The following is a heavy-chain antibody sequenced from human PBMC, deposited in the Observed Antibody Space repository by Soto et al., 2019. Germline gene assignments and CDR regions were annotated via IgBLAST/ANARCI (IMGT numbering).Heavy chain of an antibody. V-gene: IGHV4-59*01. CDR3: ARAESSSSEGFDY. D-gene: IGHD6-6*01. Sequence: SETLSLTCNVSGVSISNYFWSWIRQPPGKGLEWIGHISSRGRTNYNPSLQSRVTISGDTSKNHLSLKLTSVTAADTAVYFCARAESSSSEGFDYWGRGTLVTVS. CDR1: GVSISNYF. CDR2: ISSRGRT. J-gene: IGHJ4*02.